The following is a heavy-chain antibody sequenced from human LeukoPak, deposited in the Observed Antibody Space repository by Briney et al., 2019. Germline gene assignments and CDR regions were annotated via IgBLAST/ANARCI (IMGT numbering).Heavy chain of an antibody. CDR2: IRYDGSNK. CDR3: AKDLLAYCSSTSCYAFDI. D-gene: IGHD2-2*01. CDR1: GFTFSSYG. V-gene: IGHV3-30*02. Sequence: GGSLRLSCAASGFTFSSYGMHWVRQAPGKGLEWVAFIRYDGSNKYYADSVKGRFTISRDNSRNTLYLQMNSLRAEDTAVYYCAKDLLAYCSSTSCYAFDIWGQGTMVTVSS. J-gene: IGHJ3*02.